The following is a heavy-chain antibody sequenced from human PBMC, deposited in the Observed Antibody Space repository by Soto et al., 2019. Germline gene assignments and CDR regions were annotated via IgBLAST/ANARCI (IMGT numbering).Heavy chain of an antibody. Sequence: SETLSLTFTVSGDSISSISYYWSWIRQHPGKGLELIGYIHYSGNTRYNPSLKSRLTISVDTSKNQFSLMLSSLTAADTAVYFCARARVPYSRTWYRYDYYGMYXWGQGTTFTVS. CDR2: IHYSGNT. D-gene: IGHD6-13*01. CDR1: GDSISSISYY. J-gene: IGHJ6*02. V-gene: IGHV4-31*03. CDR3: ARARVPYSRTWYRYDYYGMYX.